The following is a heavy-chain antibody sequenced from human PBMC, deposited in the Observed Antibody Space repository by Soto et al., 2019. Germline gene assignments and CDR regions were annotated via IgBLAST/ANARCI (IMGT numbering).Heavy chain of an antibody. J-gene: IGHJ4*02. CDR1: GFTFSSYW. D-gene: IGHD6-13*01. CDR3: ARDPPWNAAAAGTFDY. Sequence: GGSLRLSCAASGFTFSSYWMSWVRQAPGKGLEWVANIKQDGSEKYYVDSVKGRFTISRDNAKNSLYLQMNSLRAEDTAVYYCARDPPWNAAAAGTFDYWGQGTLVTVSS. V-gene: IGHV3-7*01. CDR2: IKQDGSEK.